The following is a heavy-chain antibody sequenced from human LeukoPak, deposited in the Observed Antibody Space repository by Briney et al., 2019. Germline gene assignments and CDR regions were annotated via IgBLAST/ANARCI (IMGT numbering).Heavy chain of an antibody. V-gene: IGHV3-9*01. CDR1: GFTFDDYA. CDR2: ISWNSGSI. J-gene: IGHJ4*02. D-gene: IGHD3-10*01. CDR3: AKGLYGSGSYGSGSYYSSFDY. Sequence: PGGSLRLSCAASGFTFDDYAMEWVRHAPGKGVERGSGISWNSGSIASADSVKGRLTIYRENAKNSLYMQIDSRGQGETAFYFCAKGLYGSGSYGSGSYYSSFDYWGQGTLVTVSS.